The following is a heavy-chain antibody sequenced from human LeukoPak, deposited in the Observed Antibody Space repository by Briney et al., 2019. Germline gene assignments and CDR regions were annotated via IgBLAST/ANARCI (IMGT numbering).Heavy chain of an antibody. CDR1: GGSISSYY. Sequence: PSETLSLTCTVSGGSISSYYWSWIRQPPGKGLEWIGEINHSGSTNYNPSLKSRVTISVDTSKNQFSLKLSSVTAADTAVYYCAREYNAFDIWGQGTMVTVSS. CDR2: INHSGST. J-gene: IGHJ3*02. D-gene: IGHD6-6*01. V-gene: IGHV4-34*01. CDR3: AREYNAFDI.